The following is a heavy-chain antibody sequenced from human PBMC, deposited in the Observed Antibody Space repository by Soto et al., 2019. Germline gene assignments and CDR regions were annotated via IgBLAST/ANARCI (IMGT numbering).Heavy chain of an antibody. CDR2: ISAYNGNT. J-gene: IGHJ5*02. Sequence: RYRIDSRGRWWPQQSNRQGLEWMGWISAYNGNTNYAQKLQGRVTMTTDTSTSTAYMELRSLRSDDTAVYYCARDWSYDFWSGYYATWGQGTLVTV. CDR1: RYRIDSRG. CDR3: ARDWSYDFWSGYYAT. V-gene: IGHV1-18*01. D-gene: IGHD3-3*01.